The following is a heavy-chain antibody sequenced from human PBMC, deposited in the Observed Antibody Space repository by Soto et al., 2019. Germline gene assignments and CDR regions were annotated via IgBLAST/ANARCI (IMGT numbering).Heavy chain of an antibody. CDR3: ARDEGHILRFSYGRDV. J-gene: IGHJ6*02. CDR1: CYSFSSYG. D-gene: IGHD3-3*01. CDR2: VSGYNGKT. Sequence: SIKGSCKASCYSFSSYGISWVRQGPGQGLEWMGWVSGYNGKTIYAQKLQGRVTMNTETSTSTTYRLRTSLIADDTAVYYCARDEGHILRFSYGRDVWGQGTTVTVSS. V-gene: IGHV1-18*01.